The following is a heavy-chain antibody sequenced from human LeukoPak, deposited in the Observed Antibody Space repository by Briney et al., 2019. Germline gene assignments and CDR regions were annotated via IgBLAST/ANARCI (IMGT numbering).Heavy chain of an antibody. J-gene: IGHJ4*02. CDR2: IYYSGST. CDR1: GGSISSYY. Sequence: KPSETLSLTCTVSGGSISSYYWSWIRQPPGKGLEWIGYIYYSGSTNYNPSLKGRVTISVDTSKNQFSLKLSSVTAADTAVYYCARIAVAGTWLDYWGQGTLVTVSS. V-gene: IGHV4-59*01. CDR3: ARIAVAGTWLDY. D-gene: IGHD6-19*01.